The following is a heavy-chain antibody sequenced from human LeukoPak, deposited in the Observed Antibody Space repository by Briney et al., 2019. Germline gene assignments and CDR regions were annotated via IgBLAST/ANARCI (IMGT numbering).Heavy chain of an antibody. V-gene: IGHV4-61*02. D-gene: IGHD3-16*01. CDR1: GNSISSGDYY. CDR2: IYTSGST. CDR3: GGWGFIPGKRYYYMDV. Sequence: SETLSLTCTVSGNSISSGDYYWSWIRQPAGKGLEWIGRIYTSGSTNYNPSLKSRVTISVETSKNQFSLKLSSVTAADTAVYYCGGWGFIPGKRYYYMDVWGKGTTVTISS. J-gene: IGHJ6*03.